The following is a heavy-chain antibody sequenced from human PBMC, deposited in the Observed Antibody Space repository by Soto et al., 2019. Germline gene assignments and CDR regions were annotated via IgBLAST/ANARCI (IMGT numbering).Heavy chain of an antibody. CDR1: GTSIGSYY. J-gene: IGHJ4*02. Sequence: LSLTCTVSGTSIGSYYWSWIRQPPGKGLEWIANIHYSGTTNYNPSLASRVTLSVDTSKNQFSLKMTSVTAADRAMYFCARYNSYAIDYWGRGTLVTVSS. CDR3: ARYNSYAIDY. CDR2: IHYSGTT. D-gene: IGHD2-8*01. V-gene: IGHV4-59*01.